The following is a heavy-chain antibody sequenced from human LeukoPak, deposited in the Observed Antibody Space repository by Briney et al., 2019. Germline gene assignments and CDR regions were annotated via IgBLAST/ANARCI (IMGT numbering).Heavy chain of an antibody. D-gene: IGHD3-9*01. CDR1: GFTFSSYW. CDR3: AKDLLRYFDWTAFDY. CDR2: IKQDGSEK. V-gene: IGHV3-7*01. J-gene: IGHJ4*02. Sequence: GGSLRLSCAASGFTFSSYWMSWVRQAPGKGLEWVANIKQDGSEKYYVDSVKGRFTISRDNAKNSLYLQMNSLRAEDTAVYYCAKDLLRYFDWTAFDYWGQGTLVTVSS.